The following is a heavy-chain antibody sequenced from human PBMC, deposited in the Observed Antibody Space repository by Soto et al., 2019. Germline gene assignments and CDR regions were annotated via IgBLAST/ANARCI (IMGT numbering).Heavy chain of an antibody. CDR2: IYHSGST. CDR1: GGSISSYY. D-gene: IGHD2-21*01. J-gene: IGHJ5*02. V-gene: IGHV4-59*12. CDR3: ARGRPPIVGFDP. Sequence: SETLSLTCTVSGGSISSYYWSWIRQPPGKGLEWIGYIYHSGSTYYNPSLKSRVTISVDRSKNQFSLKLSSVTAADTAVYYCARGRPPIVGFDPWGQGTLVTVSS.